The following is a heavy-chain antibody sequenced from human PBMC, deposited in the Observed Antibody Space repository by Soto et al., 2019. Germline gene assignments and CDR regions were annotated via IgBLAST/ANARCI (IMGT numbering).Heavy chain of an antibody. V-gene: IGHV1-18*01. CDR2: ISTYDGNT. Sequence: ASVKVSFKASGYSFTIYGLTWVRQAPGQGPEWMGWISTYDGNTNYAQNFQGRVSMARDTSTSTAYMELRSLRSDDTAVYYCARDRGRSCIGGTCPFDYWGQGTQVTVSS. CDR1: GYSFTIYG. J-gene: IGHJ4*02. D-gene: IGHD2-15*01. CDR3: ARDRGRSCIGGTCPFDY.